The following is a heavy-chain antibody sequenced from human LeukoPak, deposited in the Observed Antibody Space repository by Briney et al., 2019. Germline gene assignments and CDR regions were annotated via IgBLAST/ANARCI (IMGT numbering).Heavy chain of an antibody. J-gene: IGHJ4*02. CDR3: ARDSGTTVGYFDY. D-gene: IGHD4-23*01. V-gene: IGHV3-66*01. Sequence: GGSLRLSCAASGFTVSTNYMSWVRQAPGRCLEGVSVIYSGGNTYYADSVKGRFTISRDNSKNTLYLQMNSLRAEDTAVYYCARDSGTTVGYFDYWGQGTLVTVSS. CDR2: IYSGGNT. CDR1: GFTVSTNY.